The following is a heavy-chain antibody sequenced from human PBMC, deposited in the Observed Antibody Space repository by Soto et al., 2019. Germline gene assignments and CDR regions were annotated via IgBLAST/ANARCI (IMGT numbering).Heavy chain of an antibody. CDR1: GFTFSGSA. V-gene: IGHV3-73*01. Sequence: GGSLRLSCAASGFTFSGSAMHWVRQASGKGLEWVGRIRSKANSYATAYAASVKGRFTISRDDSKNTAYLQMNSLKTEDTAVYYCGGTTVTTPGTYYYYYGMDVCGQGPRVTVYS. J-gene: IGHJ6*02. CDR2: IRSKANSYAT. CDR3: GGTTVTTPGTYYYYYGMDV. D-gene: IGHD4-17*01.